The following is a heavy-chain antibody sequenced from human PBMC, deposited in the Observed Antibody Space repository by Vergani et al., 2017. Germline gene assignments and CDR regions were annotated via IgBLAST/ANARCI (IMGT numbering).Heavy chain of an antibody. CDR3: ARAERSYALLEGGIDY. CDR1: GGTFSSYA. V-gene: IGHV1-69*14. CDR2: IIPIFGTA. Sequence: QVQLVQSGAEVKKPGSSVKVSCKASGGTFSSYAISWVRQAPGQGLEWMGRIIPIFGTANYAQKFQGRVTITADKSTGTAYMELSSLRAEDTAVYYCARAERSYALLEGGIDYWGQGTLVTVSS. J-gene: IGHJ4*02. D-gene: IGHD3-10*01.